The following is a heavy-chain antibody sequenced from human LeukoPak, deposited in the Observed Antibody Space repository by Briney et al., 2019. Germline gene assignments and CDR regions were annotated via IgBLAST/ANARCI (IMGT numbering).Heavy chain of an antibody. CDR1: GYTFTSYY. D-gene: IGHD3-10*01. CDR2: INPSGGST. V-gene: IGHV1-46*01. CDR3: AGRGSRDYYYYGMDV. J-gene: IGHJ6*02. Sequence: ASVKVSCKASGYTFTSYYMHWVRQAPGQGLEWMGIINPSGGSTSYAQKFQGRVTMTRDTSTSTVYMELSSLRSEDTAVYYCAGRGSRDYYYYGMDVWGQGTTVTVSS.